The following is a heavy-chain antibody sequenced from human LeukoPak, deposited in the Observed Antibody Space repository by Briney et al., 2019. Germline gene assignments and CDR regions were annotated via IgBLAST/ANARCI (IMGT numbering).Heavy chain of an antibody. CDR2: INWNGGST. J-gene: IGHJ4*02. CDR3: ARDGGLSGTYYYDSSGQHLDY. CDR1: GFTFDDYG. V-gene: IGHV3-20*04. Sequence: GGSLRLSCAASGFTFDDYGMSWVRQAPGKGLEWVSGINWNGGSTGYADSVKGRFTISRDNAKNSLYLQMNSLRAEDTALYYCARDGGLSGTYYYDSSGQHLDYWGQGTLVTVSS. D-gene: IGHD3-22*01.